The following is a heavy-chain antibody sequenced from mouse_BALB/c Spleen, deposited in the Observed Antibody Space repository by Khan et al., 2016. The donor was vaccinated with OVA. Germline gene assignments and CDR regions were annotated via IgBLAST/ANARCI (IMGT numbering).Heavy chain of an antibody. D-gene: IGHD2-14*01. CDR1: GYTFKNYG. V-gene: IGHV9-3-1*01. Sequence: QIQLVQSGPELKKPGETVKISCKASGYTFKNYGMNWVKQAPGKGLKWMGFINTYTGEPTYADDFKGRFAFSLETSASTAYLQINNLKNEDTTTYSCARLRYSGTMKYWGKGTSVTVSS. CDR3: ARLRYSGTMKY. J-gene: IGHJ4*01. CDR2: INTYTGEP.